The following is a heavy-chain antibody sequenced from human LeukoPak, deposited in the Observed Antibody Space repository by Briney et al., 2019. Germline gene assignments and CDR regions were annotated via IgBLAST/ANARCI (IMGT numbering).Heavy chain of an antibody. V-gene: IGHV3-53*04. Sequence: GGSLRLSCAASGFTVSSNYMSWVRQAPGKGLEWVSVIYSGGSTYYADSVKGRSTISRHNSKNTLYLQMNSLRAEDTAVYYCARDPGYYGSGSYGRKYYYYGMDVWGQGTTVTVSS. CDR3: ARDPGYYGSGSYGRKYYYYGMDV. CDR2: IYSGGST. J-gene: IGHJ6*02. D-gene: IGHD3-10*01. CDR1: GFTVSSNY.